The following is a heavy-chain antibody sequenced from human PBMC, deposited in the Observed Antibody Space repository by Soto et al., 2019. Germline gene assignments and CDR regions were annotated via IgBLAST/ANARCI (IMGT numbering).Heavy chain of an antibody. CDR3: ASQGYCISTSCPNYYYGMAV. CDR1: GGTFSSYA. D-gene: IGHD2-2*01. Sequence: QFPLVQSGAEVKKPGSSVNVSCKASGGTFSSYAISWVRQAPGQGLEWMGGIIPMFGTADYAQKFQGRVTITADESTSKAYSELSSLRSEYTAVYYCASQGYCISTSCPNYYYGMAVWGQGTTVTVSS. J-gene: IGHJ6*02. CDR2: IIPMFGTA. V-gene: IGHV1-69*12.